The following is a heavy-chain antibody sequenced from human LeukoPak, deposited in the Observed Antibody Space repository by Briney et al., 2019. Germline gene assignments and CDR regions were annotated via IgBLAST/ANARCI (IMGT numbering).Heavy chain of an antibody. CDR3: AKGSSGYFADL. J-gene: IGHJ5*02. Sequence: GGSLRLSCAASGFIFNNYGLIWVRQAPGKGLEWVSAISNDGGGTQYADSVKGRFTISRDNSKNTLFLQMSSLRAEDTALYFCAKGSSGYFADLWGQGTLVTVSS. V-gene: IGHV3-23*01. CDR1: GFIFNNYG. CDR2: ISNDGGGT. D-gene: IGHD3-22*01.